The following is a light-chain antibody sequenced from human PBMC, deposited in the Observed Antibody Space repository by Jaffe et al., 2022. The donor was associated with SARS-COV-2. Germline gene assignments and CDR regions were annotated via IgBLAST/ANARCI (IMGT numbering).Light chain of an antibody. CDR1: QSVASRS. Sequence: EIVLTQSPGTLSLSPGERATLSCRASQSVASRSLAWYQQKRGQAPSLLMLAASIRATGIPDRFSGSASGTDFTLTISRLEPEDFAVYYCQQYGTSPPTFGQGTKVEIK. J-gene: IGKJ1*01. V-gene: IGKV3-20*01. CDR2: AAS. CDR3: QQYGTSPPT.